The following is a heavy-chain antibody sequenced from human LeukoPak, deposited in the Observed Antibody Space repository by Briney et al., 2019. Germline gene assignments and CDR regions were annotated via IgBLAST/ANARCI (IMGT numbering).Heavy chain of an antibody. CDR3: ASVDDLDAFAM. V-gene: IGHV3-30-3*01. Sequence: GGSLRLSCAAPGCTFSSHAMHWVRQAPGKGLEWVAVISDDGNSKYYLQSVKGRFTISRDNSKNTLYLEMNSLRDEDTAVYYCASVDDLDAFAMWGQGTMVTVSS. CDR2: ISDDGNSK. J-gene: IGHJ3*02. CDR1: GCTFSSHA. D-gene: IGHD5-12*01.